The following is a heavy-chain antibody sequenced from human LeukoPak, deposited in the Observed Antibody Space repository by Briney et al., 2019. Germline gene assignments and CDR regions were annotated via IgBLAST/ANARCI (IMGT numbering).Heavy chain of an antibody. CDR2: IHNSGTS. CDR1: DDSISDYY. J-gene: IGHJ4*02. CDR3: TRGAGWLIDY. D-gene: IGHD3-16*01. V-gene: IGHV4-59*12. Sequence: PSETLSLTCTVSDDSISDYYRGWIRQPPGKGLEWIGYIHNSGTSTYNLSLKSRVTISADTSKNQFSLKLNSMTTADAAVYYCTRGAGWLIDYWGQGILVTVSS.